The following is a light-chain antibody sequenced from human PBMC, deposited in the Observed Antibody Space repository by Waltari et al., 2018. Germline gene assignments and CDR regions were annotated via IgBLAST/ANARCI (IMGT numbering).Light chain of an antibody. CDR3: QQSYSTRMYT. V-gene: IGKV1-39*01. Sequence: DIQMTQSPSSLSASVGDRVTITCRASQSISSYLNWYQQKPGKAPKLLIYAASSLQSGVPSRFSGSGSGTDVTLTISSLQPEDVATYYCQQSYSTRMYTFGQGTKLEIK. CDR2: AAS. J-gene: IGKJ2*01. CDR1: QSISSY.